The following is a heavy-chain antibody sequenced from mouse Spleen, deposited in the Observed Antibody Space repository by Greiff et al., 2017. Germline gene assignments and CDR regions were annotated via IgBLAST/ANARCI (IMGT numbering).Heavy chain of an antibody. CDR2: INYDGSST. V-gene: IGHV5-16*01. J-gene: IGHJ1*01. CDR1: GFTFSDYY. CDR3: ARGGSYWYFDV. Sequence: DVHLVESEGGLVQPGSSMKLSCTASGFTFSDYYMAWVRQVPEKGLEWVANINYDGSSTYYLDSLKSRFIISRDNAKNILYLQMSSLKSEDTATYYCARGGSYWYFDVWGAGTTVTVSS.